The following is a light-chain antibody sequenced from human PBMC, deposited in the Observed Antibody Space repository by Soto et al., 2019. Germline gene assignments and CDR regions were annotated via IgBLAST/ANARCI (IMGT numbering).Light chain of an antibody. CDR1: SSNIENNY. CDR3: GTWDSSLSAWV. Sequence: QSVLTQPSLVSAAPGQKVTISCSGSSSNIENNYVSWYQQFPGTAPKLLIYDNNKRPSGIPDRFSGSKSGTSATLGIAGLQTGDEADYYGGTWDSSLSAWVFGGGTKLTVL. V-gene: IGLV1-51*01. CDR2: DNN. J-gene: IGLJ2*01.